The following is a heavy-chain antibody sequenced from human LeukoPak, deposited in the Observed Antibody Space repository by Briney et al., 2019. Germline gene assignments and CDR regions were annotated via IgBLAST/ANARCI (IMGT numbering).Heavy chain of an antibody. Sequence: GGSLRLSCAASGFTISGYWMSWVRQAPGKGLQWVANIKQDGSEKTYVDSVKGRFTISRDNAKSSLYLQMNSLRVEDTAMYYCARDGGTDWYDPWGQGTLVTVSS. J-gene: IGHJ5*02. CDR2: IKQDGSEK. D-gene: IGHD3-16*01. V-gene: IGHV3-7*01. CDR3: ARDGGTDWYDP. CDR1: GFTISGYW.